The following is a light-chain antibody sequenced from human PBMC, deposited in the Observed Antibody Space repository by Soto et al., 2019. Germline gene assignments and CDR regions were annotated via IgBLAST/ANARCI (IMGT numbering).Light chain of an antibody. CDR3: QQATTFPLT. V-gene: IGKV1-12*01. J-gene: IGKJ4*01. Sequence: DIQMTQSPSSVSASVGDRVIITCRASQAFSNLLAWYQQKPGKAPKLLIYGASTLQGGVPSRFSGSESWTDFTLTISSVQPEDFATYYCQQATTFPLTFGGGPKVE. CDR1: QAFSNL. CDR2: GAS.